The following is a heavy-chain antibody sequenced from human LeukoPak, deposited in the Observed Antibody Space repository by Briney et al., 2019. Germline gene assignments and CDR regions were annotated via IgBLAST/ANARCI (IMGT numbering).Heavy chain of an antibody. D-gene: IGHD1-26*01. Sequence: ASVKVSCKASGYTFTTYYMHWVRQAPGQGLEWMGVITPSGGSITSAQKFQGRVTMTRDTSTSTVYMELSSLRSEDTAVYFCARDWELGYWSQGTLVTVSS. V-gene: IGHV1-46*01. J-gene: IGHJ4*02. CDR2: ITPSGGSI. CDR1: GYTFTTYY. CDR3: ARDWELGY.